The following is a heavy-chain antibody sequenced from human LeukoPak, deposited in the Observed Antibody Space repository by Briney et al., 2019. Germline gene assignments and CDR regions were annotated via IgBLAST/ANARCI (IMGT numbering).Heavy chain of an antibody. CDR3: ARGLRDLTMIAVDWFDP. Sequence: SETLSLTCAVYGVSFSGYYWSWIRQPPGKGLEWIGEINDSRSTNYNPSLKSRVIISVDTSKNQFSLKLSSVTAADTAVYYCARGLRDLTMIAVDWFDPWGQGTLVTVSS. V-gene: IGHV4-34*01. CDR2: INDSRST. CDR1: GVSFSGYY. J-gene: IGHJ5*02. D-gene: IGHD3-22*01.